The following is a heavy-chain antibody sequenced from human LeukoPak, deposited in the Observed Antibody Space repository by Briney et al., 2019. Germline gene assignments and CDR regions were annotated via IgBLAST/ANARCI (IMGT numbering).Heavy chain of an antibody. D-gene: IGHD6-13*01. CDR1: GFTFSRYG. Sequence: GGSLRLSCATSGFTFSRYGMHWVRQAPGKGLEWVAFIRDDGSNDYYADSVKGRFTISRDNSKNTLYLQMNSLRAEDTAVYYCARAGRAYSSSWYWFDPWGQGTLVTVSS. J-gene: IGHJ5*02. V-gene: IGHV3-30*02. CDR3: ARAGRAYSSSWYWFDP. CDR2: IRDDGSND.